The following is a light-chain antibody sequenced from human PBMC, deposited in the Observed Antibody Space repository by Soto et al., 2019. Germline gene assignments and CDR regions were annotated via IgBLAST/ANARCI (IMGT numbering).Light chain of an antibody. CDR3: QQARSFPVP. CDR1: QDVGRW. Sequence: DIQMTQSPSSLSASVGDTVTITCRSSQDVGRWLSWYQQKPGKAPKILIFATSTLQSGVPSRFSGSGSGTDFTLTITSLQSEDFATYYCQQARSFPVPFGQGTRLEIK. J-gene: IGKJ5*01. CDR2: ATS. V-gene: IGKV1D-12*01.